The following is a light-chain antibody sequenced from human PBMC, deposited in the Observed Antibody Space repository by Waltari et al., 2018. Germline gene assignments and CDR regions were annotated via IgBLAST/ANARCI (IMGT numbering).Light chain of an antibody. V-gene: IGKV3-20*01. CDR1: QSVSRA. Sequence: EIVLTQSPGSLSSSPGERVTLSCRASQSVSRALAWYQQQPGQAPRLLLFGASNRATGIPDRFSGSGSETDFSLTISRLEPEDFAVYYCQHYVRLPATFGRGTKVEIK. J-gene: IGKJ1*01. CDR3: QHYVRLPAT. CDR2: GAS.